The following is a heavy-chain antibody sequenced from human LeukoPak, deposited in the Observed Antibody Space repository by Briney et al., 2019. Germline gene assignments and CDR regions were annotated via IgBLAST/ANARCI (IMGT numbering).Heavy chain of an antibody. CDR2: INAGDGNT. V-gene: IGHV1-3*01. D-gene: IGHD3-9*01. J-gene: IGHJ4*02. Sequence: GASVKVSCTASGYTFTSYAMHWVRQAPGQRLEWMGWINAGDGNTKYSQKFQGRVTITRDTSASTAYMELSSLRSEDTAVYYCARVAYDILTGYYYFDYWGQGTLVTVSS. CDR3: ARVAYDILTGYYYFDY. CDR1: GYTFTSYA.